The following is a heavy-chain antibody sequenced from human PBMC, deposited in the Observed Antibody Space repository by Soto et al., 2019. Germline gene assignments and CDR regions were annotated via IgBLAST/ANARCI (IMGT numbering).Heavy chain of an antibody. J-gene: IGHJ6*02. V-gene: IGHV4-39*01. CDR1: GGSISSSSYY. CDR2: IYYSGST. Sequence: SETLSLTCTVSGGSISSSSYYWGWIRQPPGKGLEWIGSIYYSGSTYYNPSLKSRVTISVDTSKNQFSLKLSSVTAADTAVYYCARHSGYSSGWPIRYYYYYYGMDVWGQGTTVTVSS. D-gene: IGHD6-19*01. CDR3: ARHSGYSSGWPIRYYYYYYGMDV.